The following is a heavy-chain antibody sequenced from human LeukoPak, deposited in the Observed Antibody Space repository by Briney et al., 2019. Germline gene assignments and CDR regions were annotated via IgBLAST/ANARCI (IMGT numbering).Heavy chain of an antibody. D-gene: IGHD5-24*01. CDR1: GYTFTGYY. J-gene: IGHJ5*02. CDR2: INPNSGGT. CDR3: ARTRRDGYNYRWFDP. V-gene: IGHV1-2*02. Sequence: GASVKVSCKASGYTFTGYYMHWVRQAPGQGLEWMGWINPNSGGTNYAQKFQGRVTMARDTSISTAYMELSRLRSDDTAVYYCARTRRDGYNYRWFDPWGQGTLVTVSS.